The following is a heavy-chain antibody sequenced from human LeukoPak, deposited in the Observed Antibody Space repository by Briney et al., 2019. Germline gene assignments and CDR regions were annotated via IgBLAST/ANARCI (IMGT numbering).Heavy chain of an antibody. Sequence: GGSLRLSCAASGFTFSSYAMSWVRQAPGKGLEWVSAISGSGGSTYYADSVKGRFTISRDNSKNTLYLQMNSLRAEDTAVYYCANLGGWYNFAYWGQGTLVTVSS. J-gene: IGHJ4*02. CDR3: ANLGGWYNFAY. CDR1: GFTFSSYA. D-gene: IGHD6-19*01. CDR2: ISGSGGST. V-gene: IGHV3-23*01.